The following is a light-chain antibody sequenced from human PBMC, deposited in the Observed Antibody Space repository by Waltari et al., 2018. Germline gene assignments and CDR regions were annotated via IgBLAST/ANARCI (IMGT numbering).Light chain of an antibody. CDR1: QSISIN. CDR2: EAS. Sequence: EVVMTQSPATLSVSHGARATLPCRASQSISINMVRYQQRPGQAPRLLIYEASMRATDIPARFSGSGSGTEFTLTISSVQSEDAAVYYCQQFNDWPRTFGQGTKVEIK. J-gene: IGKJ1*01. CDR3: QQFNDWPRT. V-gene: IGKV3-15*01.